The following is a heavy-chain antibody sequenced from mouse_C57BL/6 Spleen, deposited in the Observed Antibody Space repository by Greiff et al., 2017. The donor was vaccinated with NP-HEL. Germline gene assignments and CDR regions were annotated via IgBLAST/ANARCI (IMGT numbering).Heavy chain of an antibody. CDR2: IDPETGGT. J-gene: IGHJ3*01. CDR1: GYTFTDYE. V-gene: IGHV1-15*01. CDR3: TREASPGNYFAY. D-gene: IGHD2-1*01. Sequence: VQVVESGAELVRPGASVTLSCKASGYTFTDYEMHWVKQTPVHGLEWIGAIDPETGGTAYNQKFKGKAILTADKSSSTAYMELRSLTSEDSAVYYCTREASPGNYFAYWGQGTLVTVSA.